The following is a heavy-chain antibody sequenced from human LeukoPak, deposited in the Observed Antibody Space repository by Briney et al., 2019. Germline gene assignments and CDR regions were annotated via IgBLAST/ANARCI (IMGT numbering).Heavy chain of an antibody. J-gene: IGHJ4*02. D-gene: IGHD2-21*01. Sequence: SETLSLTCAVSGYSISSGYYWGWIRQPPGKGLEWIGSIYHSGSTYYNPSLKGRVTISVDTSKNQFSLKLSSVTAADTAVYYCARHARRDVADYWGQGTLVTVSS. CDR2: IYHSGST. CDR3: ARHARRDVADY. CDR1: GYSISSGYY. V-gene: IGHV4-38-2*01.